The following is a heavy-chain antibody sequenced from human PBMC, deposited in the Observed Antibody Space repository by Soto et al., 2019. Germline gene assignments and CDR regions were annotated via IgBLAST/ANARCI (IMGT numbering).Heavy chain of an antibody. CDR1: GTSLNSGTNY. CDR3: ATLYYYDSSGYYATPFDY. CDR2: IYGSGNT. J-gene: IGHJ4*02. D-gene: IGHD3-22*01. Sequence: SETLSLTCTVSGTSLNSGTNYWNWVRQPPGKALEWIGYIYGSGNTKYNPSLKSRVTISVDTSKNQFSLKLSSVTAADTAVYYCATLYYYDSSGYYATPFDYWGQGTLVTVSS. V-gene: IGHV4-61*01.